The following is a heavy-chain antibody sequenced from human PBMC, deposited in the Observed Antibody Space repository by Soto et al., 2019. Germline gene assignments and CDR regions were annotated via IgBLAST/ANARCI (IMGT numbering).Heavy chain of an antibody. CDR2: IYYSGST. CDR1: GGSISSGDYY. D-gene: IGHD6-13*01. V-gene: IGHV4-30-4*01. J-gene: IGHJ6*02. Sequence: SETLSLTCTVSGGSISSGDYYWSWIRQPPGKGLEWIGYIYYSGSTYYNPSLKSRVTISVDTSKNQFSLKLSSVTAADTAVYYCARDRGIAAARGRPNYYGMDVWGQGTTVTVSS. CDR3: ARDRGIAAARGRPNYYGMDV.